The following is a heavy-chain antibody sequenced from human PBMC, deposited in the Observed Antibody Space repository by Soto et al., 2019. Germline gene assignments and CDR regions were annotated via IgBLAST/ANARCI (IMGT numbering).Heavy chain of an antibody. Sequence: ASVKVSCKASGDTFASFGFSWVRQAPGQGLEWLGWISAYNGNTHYAQKVRDRVTLTTDTSTNTAYMELRSLTSDDTAVYYCARDQEPITDRILQYWGQGPRITV. CDR3: ARDQEPITDRILQY. V-gene: IGHV1-18*01. CDR1: GDTFASFG. D-gene: IGHD3-10*01. J-gene: IGHJ4*02. CDR2: ISAYNGNT.